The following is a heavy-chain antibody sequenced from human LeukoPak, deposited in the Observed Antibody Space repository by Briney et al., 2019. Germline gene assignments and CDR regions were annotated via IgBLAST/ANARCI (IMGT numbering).Heavy chain of an antibody. CDR2: IIPIFGTA. CDR1: GGTFSSYA. CDR3: ARDQEVVAATPDAFDI. V-gene: IGHV1-69*13. Sequence: SVKVSCKASGGTFSSYAISWVRQAPGQGLEWMGGIIPIFGTANYAQKFQGRVTITADESTSTAYMELSSLRSEDTAVYYCARDQEVVAATPDAFDIWGQGTMVTVSS. D-gene: IGHD2-15*01. J-gene: IGHJ3*02.